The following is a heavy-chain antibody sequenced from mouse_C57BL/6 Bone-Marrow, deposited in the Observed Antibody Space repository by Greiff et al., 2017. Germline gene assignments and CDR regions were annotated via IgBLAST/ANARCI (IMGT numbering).Heavy chain of an antibody. CDR2: IRNKANGYTT. CDR1: GFTFTDYY. D-gene: IGHD2-3*01. CDR3: ARLGTTMDY. Sequence: EVKRVESGGGLVQPGGSLSLSCAASGFTFTDYYMSWVRQPPGKALEWLGFIRNKANGYTTEYSASVKGRFTISRDNSQSILYLQMNALRAEDSATYYCARLGTTMDYWGQGTSVTVSS. J-gene: IGHJ4*01. V-gene: IGHV7-3*01.